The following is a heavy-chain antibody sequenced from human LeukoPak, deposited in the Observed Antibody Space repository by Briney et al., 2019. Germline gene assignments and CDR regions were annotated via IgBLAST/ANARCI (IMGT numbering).Heavy chain of an antibody. Sequence: ASVKVSCKASGYTFTGYYMHWVRQAPGQGLEWMGWISAYNGNTNYAQKLQGRVTMTTDTSTSTAYMELRSLRSDDTAVYYCARAHILMDYWGQGTLVTVSS. CDR2: ISAYNGNT. D-gene: IGHD3-3*02. CDR1: GYTFTGYY. J-gene: IGHJ4*02. V-gene: IGHV1-18*04. CDR3: ARAHILMDY.